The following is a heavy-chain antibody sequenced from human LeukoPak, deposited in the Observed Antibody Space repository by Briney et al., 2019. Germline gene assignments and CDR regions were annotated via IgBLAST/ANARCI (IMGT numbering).Heavy chain of an antibody. CDR1: GYTFTSYG. J-gene: IGHJ4*02. V-gene: IGHV1-18*01. D-gene: IGHD3-16*01. Sequence: GASVKVSCKASGYTFTSYGISWVRQAPGQGLEWMGWISAYNGNTNYAQKLQGRVTMTTDTSTSTAYMELRSLRSDDTAVCYCARDLNYDYVWGSYALFDYWGQGTLVTVSS. CDR2: ISAYNGNT. CDR3: ARDLNYDYVWGSYALFDY.